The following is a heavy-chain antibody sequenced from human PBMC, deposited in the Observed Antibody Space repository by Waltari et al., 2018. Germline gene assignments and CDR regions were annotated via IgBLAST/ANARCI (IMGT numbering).Heavy chain of an antibody. CDR2: IYTSGST. Sequence: QVQLQESGPGLVKPSQTLSLPCPVSGGPISRCRYQWSVIRPPPGKGLEWIVRIYTSGSTNYNPSLKSRVTISVDTSKNQFSLKLSSVTAADTAVYYCARTSESGIAVAGTVDYWGQGTLVTVSS. V-gene: IGHV4-61*02. J-gene: IGHJ4*02. CDR3: ARTSESGIAVAGTVDY. D-gene: IGHD6-19*01. CDR1: GGPISRCRYQ.